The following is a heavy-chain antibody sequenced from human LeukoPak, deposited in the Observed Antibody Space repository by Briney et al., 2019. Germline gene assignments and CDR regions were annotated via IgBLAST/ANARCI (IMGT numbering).Heavy chain of an antibody. D-gene: IGHD6-19*01. CDR1: GYTFTGYY. CDR3: ARNPGYSSGWCDY. J-gene: IGHJ4*02. CDR2: INPNSGGT. Sequence: ASVKVSCKASGYTFTGYYMHWVRQAPGQGLEWMGWINPNSGGTNYAQKFQGWVTMTRDTSISTAYMELSRLRSEDTAVYYCARNPGYSSGWCDYWGQGTLVTVSS. V-gene: IGHV1-2*04.